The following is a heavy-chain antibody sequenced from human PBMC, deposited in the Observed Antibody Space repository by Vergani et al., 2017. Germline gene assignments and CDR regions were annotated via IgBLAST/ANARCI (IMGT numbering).Heavy chain of an antibody. CDR1: FDSIRNLY. V-gene: IGHV4-59*11. CDR3: ASDTHSGQRADR. CDR2: IHYSENT. D-gene: IGHD6-19*01. J-gene: IGHJ5*02. Sequence: QVQLQESGPGLVKSSEILSLTCSVFFDSIRNLYCNWIRQPPGKGLEWIGSIHYSENTHYNPSLKTRVTISVDTSKNQFSLTLTSVTAADTAVYYCASDTHSGQRADRWGQGILVTVTS.